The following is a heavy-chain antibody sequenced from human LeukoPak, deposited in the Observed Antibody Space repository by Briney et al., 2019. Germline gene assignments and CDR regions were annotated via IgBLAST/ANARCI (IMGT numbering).Heavy chain of an antibody. CDR3: AKWEVRTDAFNI. Sequence: KPGGSLRLYGAASGFTFSSNSMNWVGQAPGKGLEWVSSISSSSSYIYYADSVKGRFTISRANAKNSLYLQMNSLRAEDTAVYYCAKWEVRTDAFNIWGQGTMVTVSS. CDR1: GFTFSSNS. J-gene: IGHJ3*02. CDR2: ISSSSSYI. D-gene: IGHD1-26*01. V-gene: IGHV3-21*01.